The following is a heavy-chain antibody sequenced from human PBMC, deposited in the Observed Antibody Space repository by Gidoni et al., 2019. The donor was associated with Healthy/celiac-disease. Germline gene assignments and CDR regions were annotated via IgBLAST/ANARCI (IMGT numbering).Heavy chain of an antibody. Sequence: QVQLQESGPGLVKPSETLSLTCAVSGYSISSGYYWGWIRQPPGKGLEWIGSIYHSGSTYYNPSLKSRVTISVDTSKNQFSLKLSSVTAADTAVYYCARQDGYYFDYWGQGTLVTVSS. D-gene: IGHD2-15*01. V-gene: IGHV4-38-2*01. CDR3: ARQDGYYFDY. CDR1: GYSISSGYY. J-gene: IGHJ4*02. CDR2: IYHSGST.